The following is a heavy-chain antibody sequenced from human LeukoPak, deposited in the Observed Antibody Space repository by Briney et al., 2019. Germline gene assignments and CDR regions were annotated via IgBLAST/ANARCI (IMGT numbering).Heavy chain of an antibody. CDR2: ISGRGAGT. V-gene: IGHV3-23*01. D-gene: IGHD1-26*01. Sequence: PGGSLRLSCAASGFTFSNYAMIWVRQAPGKGLEWVSAISGRGAGTYYADSVKGRFTTSRDNSRNTLYLQMNSLRPEDTAVYFCAKLVDSASMIWGRGTLVTVSS. CDR3: AKLVDSASMI. J-gene: IGHJ4*02. CDR1: GFTFSNYA.